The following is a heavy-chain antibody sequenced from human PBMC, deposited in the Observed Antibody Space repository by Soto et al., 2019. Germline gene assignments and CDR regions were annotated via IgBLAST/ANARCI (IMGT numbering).Heavy chain of an antibody. Sequence: QLQLQESGPGLVKPSETLSLTCTVSGGSISSSSYYWGWIRQPPGKGLEWIGSIYYSGSTYYNPSLKGRVTISVDTSKNQFSLKLSSVTAADTAVYYCARSYQLLYFECESQNFDYWGQGTLVTVSS. CDR3: ARSYQLLYFECESQNFDY. CDR2: IYYSGST. D-gene: IGHD2-2*02. J-gene: IGHJ4*02. V-gene: IGHV4-39*01. CDR1: GGSISSSSYY.